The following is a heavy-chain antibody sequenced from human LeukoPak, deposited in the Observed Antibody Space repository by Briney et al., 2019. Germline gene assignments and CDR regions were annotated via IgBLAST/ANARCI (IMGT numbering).Heavy chain of an antibody. CDR1: GYTFTYYA. CDR2: INTGNGNT. Sequence: ASVRVSCKASGYTFTYYAMHWVRQAPGQRLEWMGWINTGNGNTKYSQNFQGRVTITRDTSASTGYMELSSLRSEDTAVYYCARPAGRLGSSVLPPDYWGQGTLVTVSS. CDR3: ARPAGRLGSSVLPPDY. D-gene: IGHD6-13*01. V-gene: IGHV1-3*04. J-gene: IGHJ4*02.